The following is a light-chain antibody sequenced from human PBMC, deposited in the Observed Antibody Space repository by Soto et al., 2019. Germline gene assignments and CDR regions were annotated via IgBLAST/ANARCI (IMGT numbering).Light chain of an antibody. CDR2: DVT. Sequence: QSALTQPASESGSPGQSITISCTGASSDVGGYDYVSWYQQHPGKAPKLMIYDVTTRPSGVSNRFSGSKSGNTASLTISGLQAEDEADYYCCSYTTSSTPYVFGTGTKLTVL. CDR1: SSDVGGYDY. V-gene: IGLV2-14*01. CDR3: CSYTTSSTPYV. J-gene: IGLJ1*01.